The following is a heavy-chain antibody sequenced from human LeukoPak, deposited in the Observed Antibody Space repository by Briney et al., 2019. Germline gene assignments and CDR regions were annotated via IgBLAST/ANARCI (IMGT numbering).Heavy chain of an antibody. D-gene: IGHD3-3*01. CDR3: ARSTDLFYFDY. J-gene: IGHJ4*02. CDR1: GYTFTTYQ. Sequence: ASVKVSCKASGYTFTTYQIHWVRQAPGQGLEWMGIINPRGGSTYYAQKFQGRVTMTRDTSTSTLYMELSSLRSEDTAVYYCARSTDLFYFDYWGQGTLVTVSS. V-gene: IGHV1-46*01. CDR2: INPRGGST.